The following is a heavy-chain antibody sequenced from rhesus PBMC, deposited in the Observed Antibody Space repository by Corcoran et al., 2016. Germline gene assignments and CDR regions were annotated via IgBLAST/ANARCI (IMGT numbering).Heavy chain of an antibody. J-gene: IGHJ6*01. Sequence: QVQLQESGPGLVKPSETLSLTCAVSGGSISSSYYYWSWIRQAPGEGLALIGDISYSGSNRYNPSHKRGVTISSDSSKTQFSLKVSYVTAAATAVYYCSRHYSSLSRGDGLDSWGQGVVVTVSS. CDR2: ISYSGSN. CDR1: GGSISSSYYY. D-gene: IGHD6-13*01. CDR3: SRHYSSLSRGDGLDS. V-gene: IGHV4-122*02.